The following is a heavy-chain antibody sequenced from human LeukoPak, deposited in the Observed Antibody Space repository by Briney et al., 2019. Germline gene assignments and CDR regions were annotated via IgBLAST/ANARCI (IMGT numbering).Heavy chain of an antibody. CDR3: ARLYYGSGGGY. CDR2: IYYSGST. D-gene: IGHD3-10*01. Sequence: SETLSLTCTVSGDSISSQYWSWIRQPPGKGLEWIGYIYYSGSTNYNSSLKSRVTISVDTPKNQFSLKLTSVTAADTAVYYCARLYYGSGGGYWGQGTLVTVSS. V-gene: IGHV4-59*11. J-gene: IGHJ4*02. CDR1: GDSISSQY.